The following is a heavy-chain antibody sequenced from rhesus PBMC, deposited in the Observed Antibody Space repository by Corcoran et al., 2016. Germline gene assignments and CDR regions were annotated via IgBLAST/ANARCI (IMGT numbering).Heavy chain of an antibody. J-gene: IGHJ2*01. D-gene: IGHD4-29*01. CDR2: ISYSGTT. V-gene: IGHV4-122*02. Sequence: QVQLQESGPGLVKPSETLSLTCAVSGGSISSSYYYWSWIRQAPGKGLEWIGYISYSGTTTNKPSPQGRVTTSSDTSKNQFSLKLSSVTAADTAPYYCARRPPSGSNYWYFDIWGPGTPITISS. CDR1: GGSISSSYYY. CDR3: ARRPPSGSNYWYFDI.